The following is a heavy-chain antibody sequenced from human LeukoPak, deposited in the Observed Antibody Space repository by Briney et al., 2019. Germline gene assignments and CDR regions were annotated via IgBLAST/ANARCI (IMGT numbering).Heavy chain of an antibody. V-gene: IGHV3-23*01. CDR1: GFTFSTYA. J-gene: IGHJ3*02. D-gene: IGHD5-24*01. CDR2: ISGSGGST. Sequence: KPGGSLRVSCAASGFTFSTYAMSWVRQAPGKGLEWVSGISGSGGSTYYADSVKGRFTISRDNSKSSLYLQMNSLRAEDTAVYYCAKDAKLGMGTIYAFDTWGQGTMVTVSS. CDR3: AKDAKLGMGTIYAFDT.